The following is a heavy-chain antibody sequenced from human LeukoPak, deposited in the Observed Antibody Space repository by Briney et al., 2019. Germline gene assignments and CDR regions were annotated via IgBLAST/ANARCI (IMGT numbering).Heavy chain of an antibody. Sequence: SETLSLTCTVSGGSLSSSSYYWGWIRQPPGKGLEWIGSIYYSGSTYYNPSLKSRVTISVDTSKNQFSLKLSSVTAADTAVYYCARHYTKGHTIFGVVTFDPWGQGTLVTVSS. J-gene: IGHJ5*02. CDR3: ARHYTKGHTIFGVVTFDP. D-gene: IGHD3-3*01. CDR1: GGSLSSSSYY. CDR2: IYYSGST. V-gene: IGHV4-39*01.